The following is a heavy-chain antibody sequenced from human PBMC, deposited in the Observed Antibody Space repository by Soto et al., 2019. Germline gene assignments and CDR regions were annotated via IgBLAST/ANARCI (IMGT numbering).Heavy chain of an antibody. J-gene: IGHJ6*04. CDR3: ATVARGNIVATEYYDYYGMDV. V-gene: IGHV1-69*01. D-gene: IGHD5-12*01. CDR2: NIPIFGTT. Sequence: QVQLVQSGAEVKKPGSSVKVSCKASGGTFSSYAISWVRQAPEQGLEWMGGNIPIFGTTNDAQKFQHRVTITADDSTKTASMELSSVRSEDTAVYYCATVARGNIVATEYYDYYGMDVWGKVTTVTV. CDR1: GGTFSSYA.